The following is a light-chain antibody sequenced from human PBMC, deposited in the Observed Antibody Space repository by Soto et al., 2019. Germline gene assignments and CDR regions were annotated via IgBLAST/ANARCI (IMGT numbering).Light chain of an antibody. Sequence: ETVLTQSPGTLSLSPGERATLSCRASQTIRSNYLAWYRQTPGQAPRLLIYGASNRATGIADRFSGSGSGTDFTLIISRLEPEDCALYYCQQYGSSPWTFGQGTKVEIQ. CDR3: QQYGSSPWT. V-gene: IGKV3-20*01. CDR2: GAS. J-gene: IGKJ1*01. CDR1: QTIRSNY.